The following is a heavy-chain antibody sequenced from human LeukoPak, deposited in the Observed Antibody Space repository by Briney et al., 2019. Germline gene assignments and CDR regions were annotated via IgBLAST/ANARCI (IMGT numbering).Heavy chain of an antibody. J-gene: IGHJ4*02. CDR2: TYYRSKWYY. CDR1: GDSVSSNSAA. CDR3: AGGLQEQLNLDY. V-gene: IGHV6-1*01. D-gene: IGHD6-13*01. Sequence: SQTLSLTCVISGDSVSSNSAAWNWIRQSPSRGLEWLGRTYYRSKWYYHYAVSMKSRITVNPDTSKNQFSLQLNSVTPEDTAVYYCAGGLQEQLNLDYWGQGTLVTVSS.